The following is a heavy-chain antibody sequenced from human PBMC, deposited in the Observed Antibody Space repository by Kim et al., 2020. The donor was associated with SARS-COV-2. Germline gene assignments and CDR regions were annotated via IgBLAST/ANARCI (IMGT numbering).Heavy chain of an antibody. D-gene: IGHD6-13*01. CDR1: GFTFSSYA. CDR3: AKVRTAAGTNPFPFDY. V-gene: IGHV3-23*01. J-gene: IGHJ4*02. Sequence: GGSLRLSCAASGFTFSSYAMSWVRQAPGKGLEWVSAISGSGGSTYYADSVKGRFTISRDNSKNTLYLQMNSLRAEDTAVYYCAKVRTAAGTNPFPFDYWGQGTLVTVSS. CDR2: ISGSGGST.